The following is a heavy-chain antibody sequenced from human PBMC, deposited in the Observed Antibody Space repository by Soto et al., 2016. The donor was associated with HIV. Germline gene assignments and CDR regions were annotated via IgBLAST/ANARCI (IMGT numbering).Heavy chain of an antibody. J-gene: IGHJ4*02. D-gene: IGHD3-10*01. CDR3: ARDVITMVRGVIPDYFDY. CDR1: GGSISSSSYY. V-gene: IGHV4-39*07. Sequence: QVQLQESGPGLVKPSETLSLTCTVSGGSISSSSYYWGWIRQPPGKGLEWIGSIYYSGSTYYNPSLKSRVTISVDTSKNQFSLKLSSVTAADTAVYYCARDVITMVRGVIPDYFDYWGQGTLVTVSS. CDR2: IYYSGST.